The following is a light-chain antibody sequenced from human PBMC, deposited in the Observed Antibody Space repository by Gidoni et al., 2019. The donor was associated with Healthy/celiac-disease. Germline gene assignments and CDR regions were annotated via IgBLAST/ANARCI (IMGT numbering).Light chain of an antibody. CDR2: GAS. J-gene: IGKJ1*01. Sequence: EIVMTQSPATLSVSPGERATLSCRASQSVSSNFAWYQQKPGQAPRLLIYGASTRATGITARFSGSGSGTEFTLTISSLQSEDFAVYYCQQYNNWPPRTFGQGTKVEIK. CDR3: QQYNNWPPRT. V-gene: IGKV3-15*01. CDR1: QSVSSN.